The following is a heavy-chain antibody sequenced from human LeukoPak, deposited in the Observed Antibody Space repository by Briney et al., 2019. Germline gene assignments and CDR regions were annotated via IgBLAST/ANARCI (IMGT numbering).Heavy chain of an antibody. Sequence: ASVKVSCKASGYTFTRYYMHWVRQAPGQGLEWMGWINPNSGGTNYAQKLQGRVTMTTDTSTSTAYMELRSLRSDDTAVYYCARAIVVVPAANDYWGQGTLVTVSS. CDR2: INPNSGGT. V-gene: IGHV1-2*02. D-gene: IGHD2-2*01. CDR1: GYTFTRYY. CDR3: ARAIVVVPAANDY. J-gene: IGHJ4*02.